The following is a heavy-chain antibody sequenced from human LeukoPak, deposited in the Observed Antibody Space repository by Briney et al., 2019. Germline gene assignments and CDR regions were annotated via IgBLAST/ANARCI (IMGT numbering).Heavy chain of an antibody. CDR2: INPNSGGT. V-gene: IGHV1-2*02. CDR1: GYTFTSYY. Sequence: GASVKVSCKSSGYTFTSYYMHWVRQAPGQGPEWMGWINPNSGGTNYAQEFQGRVTMTRDTSISTAYMELSRLRSDDTAVYYCARDPYTAYDKNYWGQGTLVTVSS. J-gene: IGHJ4*02. CDR3: ARDPYTAYDKNY. D-gene: IGHD5-12*01.